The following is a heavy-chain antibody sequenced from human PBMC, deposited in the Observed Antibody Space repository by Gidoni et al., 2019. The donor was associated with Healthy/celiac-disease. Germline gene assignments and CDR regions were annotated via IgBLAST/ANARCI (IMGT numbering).Heavy chain of an antibody. J-gene: IGHJ3*02. D-gene: IGHD3-22*01. V-gene: IGHV4-31*03. CDR2: IYYSGST. Sequence: QVQLQESDPGLVKPSQTLSLTCTVSAGSTRRRGYYWSWIRQHPGKGLEWIGYIYYSGSTYYNPSLKSRVTISVDTSKNQFSLKLGSVTAADTAVYYCATYQGHYYDSSGYYYGDAFDIWGQGTMVTVSS. CDR3: ATYQGHYYDSSGYYYGDAFDI. CDR1: AGSTRRRGYY.